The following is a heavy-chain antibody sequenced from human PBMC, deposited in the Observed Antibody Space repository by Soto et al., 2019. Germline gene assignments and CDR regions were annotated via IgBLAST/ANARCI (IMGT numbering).Heavy chain of an antibody. CDR3: ARNGAIIAAADYGMDV. CDR1: GGSISSYS. V-gene: IGHV4-4*07. D-gene: IGHD6-13*01. J-gene: IGHJ6*02. Sequence: PXETLSLTCTVAGGSISSYSWSWIRQPAGKGLEWIGRIYTSGSTNYNPSLKSRVTMSVDTSKNQFSLKLSSVTAADTAAYYCARNGAIIAAADYGMDVWGQGSTVTVSS. CDR2: IYTSGST.